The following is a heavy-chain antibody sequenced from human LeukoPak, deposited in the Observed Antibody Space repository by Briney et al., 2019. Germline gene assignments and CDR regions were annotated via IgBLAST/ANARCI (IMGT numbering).Heavy chain of an antibody. V-gene: IGHV3-30*18. CDR3: AKDRQRFIVGASGGLAGFDY. CDR2: ISYDGSNK. D-gene: IGHD1-26*01. CDR1: GFTFSSYG. J-gene: IGHJ4*02. Sequence: GGTLRLSCAASGFTFSSYGMHWVRQAPGKGLEWVALISYDGSNKYYVDSVKGRFTISRDNSKNTLYLQMNSLRAEDTAVYYCAKDRQRFIVGASGGLAGFDYWGLGTLVTVSS.